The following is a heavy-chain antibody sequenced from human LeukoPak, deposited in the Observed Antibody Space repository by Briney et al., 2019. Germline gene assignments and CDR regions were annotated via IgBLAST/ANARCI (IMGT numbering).Heavy chain of an antibody. D-gene: IGHD4-17*01. Sequence: GGSLRLSCAASGFTFSSYEMNWVRQAPGKGLEWVSYISSSGSTIHYADSVKGRFTISRDNAKNSLYLQMNSLRAEDTAVYYCARDPSYGDYADYWGQGTLVTVSS. CDR3: ARDPSYGDYADY. CDR2: ISSSGSTI. J-gene: IGHJ4*02. CDR1: GFTFSSYE. V-gene: IGHV3-48*03.